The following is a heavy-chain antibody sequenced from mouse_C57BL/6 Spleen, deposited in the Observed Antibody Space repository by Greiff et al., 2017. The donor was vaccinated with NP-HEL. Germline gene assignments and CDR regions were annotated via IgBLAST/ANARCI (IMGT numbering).Heavy chain of an antibody. D-gene: IGHD2-3*01. V-gene: IGHV1-74*01. CDR3: AMIDDCYSGFAY. CDR2: IHPSDSDT. J-gene: IGHJ3*01. Sequence: QVQLQQPGAELVKPGASVKVSCKASGYTFTSYWMHWVKQRPGQGLEWIGRIHPSDSDTNYNQKFKGKATLTVDKSSSTAYMQLISLTSADSEVYYCAMIDDCYSGFAYWGQGTLVTVSA. CDR1: GYTFTSYW.